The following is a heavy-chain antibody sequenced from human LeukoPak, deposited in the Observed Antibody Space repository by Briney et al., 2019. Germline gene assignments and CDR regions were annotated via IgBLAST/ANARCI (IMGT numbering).Heavy chain of an antibody. J-gene: IGHJ5*02. V-gene: IGHV1-2*06. D-gene: IGHD3-22*01. CDR3: AGDSSGYHNWFDP. Sequence: ASVKVSCKASGYTFTGYYMHWVRQAPGRGLEWMGRVNPNSGGTNYAQKFQGRVTMTRDTSISTAYMELSRLRSDDTAVYYCAGDSSGYHNWFDPWGQGTLVTVSS. CDR1: GYTFTGYY. CDR2: VNPNSGGT.